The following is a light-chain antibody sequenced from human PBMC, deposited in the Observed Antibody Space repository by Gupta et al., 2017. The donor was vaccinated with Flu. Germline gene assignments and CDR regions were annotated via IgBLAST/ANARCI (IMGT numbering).Light chain of an antibody. CDR2: NAH. V-gene: IGKV1-9*01. Sequence: PSFLSASVRDIVTITCRASQGITVNLAWCQQQPGKAPKLLIHNAHTLQSGVPSRFSGSGFGTEFTLTIDSLQPEDFATYYCQQLESYPLTFGGGTKVEIK. J-gene: IGKJ4*01. CDR1: QGITVN. CDR3: QQLESYPLT.